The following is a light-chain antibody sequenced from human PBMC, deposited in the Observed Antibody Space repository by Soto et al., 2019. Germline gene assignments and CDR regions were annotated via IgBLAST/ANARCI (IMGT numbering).Light chain of an antibody. Sequence: QSALTQPASVSGSPGQSITISCTGTSSDVDGYKYVSWYQQHPGKAPKLMIYAVSNRPSGVSNRFSGSKSGDTASLTISGLQAEDEADYYCSSYTSRSTFWMFGGGTQLTVL. J-gene: IGLJ3*02. CDR2: AVS. V-gene: IGLV2-14*01. CDR3: SSYTSRSTFWM. CDR1: SSDVDGYKY.